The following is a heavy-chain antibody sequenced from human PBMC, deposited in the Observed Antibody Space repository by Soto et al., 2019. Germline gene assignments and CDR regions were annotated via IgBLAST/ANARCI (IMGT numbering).Heavy chain of an antibody. Sequence: SETLSLTCTVSGGSISSSSYYWGWIRQPPGKGLEWIGSIYYSGSTYYNPSLKSRVTISVDTSKNQFSLKLSSVTAADTAVYYCARHGRTTYYHVSGLADPWDGDTYFAYWGQGTLVPVSS. CDR3: ARHGRTTYYHVSGLADPWDGDTYFAY. D-gene: IGHD3-10*01. CDR2: IYYSGST. V-gene: IGHV4-39*01. J-gene: IGHJ4*02. CDR1: GGSISSSSYY.